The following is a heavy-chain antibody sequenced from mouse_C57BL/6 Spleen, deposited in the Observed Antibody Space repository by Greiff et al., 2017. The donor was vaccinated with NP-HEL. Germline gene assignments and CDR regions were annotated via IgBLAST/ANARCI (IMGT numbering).Heavy chain of an antibody. CDR1: GYSFTDYN. V-gene: IGHV1-39*01. CDR2: INPNYGTT. J-gene: IGHJ1*03. D-gene: IGHD1-1*01. Sequence: VQLKESGPELVKPGASVKISCKASGYSFTDYNMNWVKQSNGKSLEWIGVINPNYGTTSYNQKFKGKATLTVDQSSSTAYMQLNSLTSEDSAVYYCARGYYYGSSGYFDVWGTGTTVTVSS. CDR3: ARGYYYGSSGYFDV.